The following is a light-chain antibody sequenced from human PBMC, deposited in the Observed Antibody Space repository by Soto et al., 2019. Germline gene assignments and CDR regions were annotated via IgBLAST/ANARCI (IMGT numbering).Light chain of an antibody. CDR3: VTCDSSLSGV. Sequence: QAVLTQPPSVSAAPGQKVTISCSGSSSNIGNNFVSWYQQLPGTAPKLLIYDNHKRPSGIPDRFSGSKSGTSAILGITGLQTRDEADYYCVTCDSSLSGVFGTGTKLTVL. V-gene: IGLV1-51*01. CDR2: DNH. CDR1: SSNIGNNF. J-gene: IGLJ1*01.